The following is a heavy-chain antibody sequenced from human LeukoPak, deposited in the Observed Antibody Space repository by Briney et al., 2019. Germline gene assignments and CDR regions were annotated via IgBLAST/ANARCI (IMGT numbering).Heavy chain of an antibody. V-gene: IGHV4-61*02. CDR3: ARYSSSWNYFDY. CDR1: GGSISSGSYY. CDR2: IYTSGST. J-gene: IGHJ4*02. Sequence: SQTLSLTCTVSGGSISSGSYYWSWIRQPAGKGLEWIGRIYTSGSTNYNPSLKGRVTISVDTSKNQFSLKLSSVTAADTAVYYCARYSSSWNYFDYWGQGTLVTVSS. D-gene: IGHD6-13*01.